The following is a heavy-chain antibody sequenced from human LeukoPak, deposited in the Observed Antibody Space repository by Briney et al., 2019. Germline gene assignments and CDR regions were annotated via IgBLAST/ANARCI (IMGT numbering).Heavy chain of an antibody. V-gene: IGHV4-34*01. CDR3: ARTSFKLPDY. Sequence: TSETLSLTCAVYGGSCSGYYWSWIRQPPGKGLEWIGEINHSGSTNYNPSLKSRVTISVDTSKNQFSLKLSSVTAADTAVYYCARTSFKLPDYWGQGTLVTVSS. CDR1: GGSCSGYY. D-gene: IGHD1-7*01. CDR2: INHSGST. J-gene: IGHJ4*02.